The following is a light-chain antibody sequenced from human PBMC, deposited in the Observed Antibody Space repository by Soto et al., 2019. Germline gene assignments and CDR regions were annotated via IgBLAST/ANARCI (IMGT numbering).Light chain of an antibody. CDR2: ATS. CDR3: QHYNEWPPFT. J-gene: IGKJ3*01. CDR1: QSVSSN. V-gene: IGKV3-15*01. Sequence: EIEMTQSPATLSVSPGESATLSCRASQSVSSNLAWYQQKPGQAPRLLIYATSTRATGIPARFSGSGSGTEFTLTIDSLQSEDFAVYYCQHYNEWPPFTFGPGTKVDIK.